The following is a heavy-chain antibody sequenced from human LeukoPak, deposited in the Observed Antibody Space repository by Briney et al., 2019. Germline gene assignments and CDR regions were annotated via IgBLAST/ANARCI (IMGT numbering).Heavy chain of an antibody. CDR1: EFSVGSNY. Sequence: PGGSLRLSCAASEFSVGSNYMTWVRQAPGKGLEWIGEINHSGSTNYNPSLKSRVTISVDTSKNQFSLKLSSVTAADTAVYYCARRRVWFGESQSDYWGQGTLVTVSS. D-gene: IGHD3-10*01. CDR3: ARRRVWFGESQSDY. V-gene: IGHV4-34*01. J-gene: IGHJ4*02. CDR2: INHSGST.